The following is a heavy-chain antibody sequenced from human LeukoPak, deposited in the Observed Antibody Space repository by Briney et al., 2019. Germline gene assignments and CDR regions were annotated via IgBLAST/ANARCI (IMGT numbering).Heavy chain of an antibody. D-gene: IGHD1-7*01. V-gene: IGHV4-59*01. CDR2: IYYSGST. J-gene: IGHJ6*03. CDR1: GGSISTYY. Sequence: SETLSLTCTVSGGSISTYYWSWIRQPPGKGLEWIGYIYYSGSTNYNPSLKSRVTISVDMSQNHFSLNLSSLTAADTAVYYCARARFNWSYVNPSHYYMDVWGKGTTVTVSS. CDR3: ARARFNWSYVNPSHYYMDV.